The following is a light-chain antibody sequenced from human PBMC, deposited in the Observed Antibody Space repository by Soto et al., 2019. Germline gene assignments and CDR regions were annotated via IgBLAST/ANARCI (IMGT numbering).Light chain of an antibody. J-gene: IGKJ4*01. V-gene: IGKV3-20*01. CDR3: QQFTWSPT. CDR2: GAS. Sequence: EIVLTQSPGTLSLSPGERATLSCRASQSVTSSYLAWYQHKPGQAPRLLIYGASSRATGIPDRFSGSGSGTDFTLTISRLEPGDFAVYYCQQFTWSPTFGGGTKVEIK. CDR1: QSVTSSY.